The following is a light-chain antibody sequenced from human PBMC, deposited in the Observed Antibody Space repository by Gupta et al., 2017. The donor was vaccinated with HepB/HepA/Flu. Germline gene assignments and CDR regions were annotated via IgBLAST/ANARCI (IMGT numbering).Light chain of an antibody. CDR1: QTVFSSENRKNF. Sequence: QTPDSLAVSLGERATITCKSSQTVFSSENRKNFLAWYQQKPGQPPRLLIYWASTRDSGVTDRFSGSGSGTEFTLTISSLQAEDVAVYFCQQYISSPLSFGQGTKVEIK. J-gene: IGKJ2*03. V-gene: IGKV4-1*01. CDR3: QQYISSPLS. CDR2: WAS.